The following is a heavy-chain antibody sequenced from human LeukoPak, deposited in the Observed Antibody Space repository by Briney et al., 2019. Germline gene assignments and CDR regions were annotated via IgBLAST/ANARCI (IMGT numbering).Heavy chain of an antibody. CDR2: IRDRGGST. V-gene: IGHV3-23*01. D-gene: IGHD3-10*01. CDR3: AKVPYSDYGSGRPPFMDV. CDR1: GFTFSNYA. Sequence: GGSLRLSCAASGFTFSNYAMMWVRQAPGKGLEWVSTIRDRGGSTYYADSVKGRFTISRDNSKNTLYLQMNSLRAEDTAIHYCAKVPYSDYGSGRPPFMDVWGQGTTVAVSS. J-gene: IGHJ6*02.